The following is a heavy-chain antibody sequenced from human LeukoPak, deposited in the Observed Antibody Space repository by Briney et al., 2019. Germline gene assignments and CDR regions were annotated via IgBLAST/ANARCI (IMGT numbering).Heavy chain of an antibody. CDR3: ARDSVRGVIGFDY. CDR1: GGSISSGGYY. CDR2: IYYSGST. D-gene: IGHD3-10*01. V-gene: IGHV4-31*03. J-gene: IGHJ4*02. Sequence: SQILSLTCTVSGGSISSGGYYWSWIRQHPGKGLEWIGYIYYSGSTYYNPSLKSRVTISVDTSKNQFSLKLSSVTAADTAVYYCARDSVRGVIGFDYWGQGTLVTVSS.